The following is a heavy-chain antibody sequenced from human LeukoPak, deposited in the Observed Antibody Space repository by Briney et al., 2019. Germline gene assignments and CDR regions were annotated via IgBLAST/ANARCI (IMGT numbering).Heavy chain of an antibody. CDR2: INPNSGGT. CDR3: AREVPAAIGGSFDP. V-gene: IGHV1-2*02. CDR1: GYTFTGYY. J-gene: IGHJ5*02. D-gene: IGHD2-2*01. Sequence: GASVKVSCKASGYTFTGYYMHWVRQAPGQGLEWMGWINPNSGGTNYAQKFQGRVTMTRDTSIITAYMELSRLRSDDTAVYYCAREVPAAIGGSFDPWGRGTLVTVSS.